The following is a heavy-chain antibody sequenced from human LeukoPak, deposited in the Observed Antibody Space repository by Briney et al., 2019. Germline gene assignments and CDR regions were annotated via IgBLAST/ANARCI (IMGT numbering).Heavy chain of an antibody. J-gene: IGHJ4*02. Sequence: GASVKVSCKASGYTFTGYYMHWVRQAPGQGLEWMGWTNPNSGGTNYAQKFQGRVTMTRDTSISTAYMELSRLRSDDTAVYYCARVDILTGAYYFDYWGQGTLVTVSS. CDR3: ARVDILTGAYYFDY. CDR2: TNPNSGGT. CDR1: GYTFTGYY. D-gene: IGHD3-9*01. V-gene: IGHV1-2*02.